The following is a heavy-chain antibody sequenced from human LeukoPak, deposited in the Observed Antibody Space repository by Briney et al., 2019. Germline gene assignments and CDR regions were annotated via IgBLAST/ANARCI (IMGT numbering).Heavy chain of an antibody. D-gene: IGHD6-6*01. CDR3: ARARPSSIAARSYYYMDV. J-gene: IGHJ6*03. CDR1: GYTFTSYD. CDR2: MNPNSGNT. V-gene: IGHV1-8*03. Sequence: AASVKVSCKASGYTFTSYDINWVRQATGQGLEWMGWMNPNSGNTGYAQKFQGRVTITRNTSISTAYMELSSLRSEDTAVYYCARARPSSIAARSYYYMDVWGKGTTVTVSS.